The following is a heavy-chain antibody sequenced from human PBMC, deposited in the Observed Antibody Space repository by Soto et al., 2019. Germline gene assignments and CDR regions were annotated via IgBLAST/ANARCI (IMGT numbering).Heavy chain of an antibody. Sequence: GGSLRLSCAASGFTFSSYSMNWVRQAPGKGLEWVSSISSSSSYIYYADSVKGRFTISRDNAKNSLYLQMNSLRAEDTAVYYCAREGLREPQAHMDVWGKGTTVTVSS. V-gene: IGHV3-21*01. D-gene: IGHD5-12*01. CDR2: ISSSSSYI. CDR1: GFTFSSYS. J-gene: IGHJ6*03. CDR3: AREGLREPQAHMDV.